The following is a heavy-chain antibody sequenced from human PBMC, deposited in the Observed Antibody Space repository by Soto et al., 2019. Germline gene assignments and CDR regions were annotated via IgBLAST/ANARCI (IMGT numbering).Heavy chain of an antibody. V-gene: IGHV1-2*02. CDR3: ARDLIAVAGTREGY. CDR2: INPNSGGT. Sequence: GPSVKVSCKASGYTFTGYYMHWVRQAPGQGLEWMGWINPNSGGTNYAQKFQGRVTMTRDTSISTAYMELSGLRSDDTAVYYCARDLIAVAGTREGYWGQGTLVTVSS. J-gene: IGHJ4*02. CDR1: GYTFTGYY. D-gene: IGHD6-19*01.